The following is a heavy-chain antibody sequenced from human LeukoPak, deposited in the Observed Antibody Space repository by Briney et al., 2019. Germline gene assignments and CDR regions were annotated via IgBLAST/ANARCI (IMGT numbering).Heavy chain of an antibody. J-gene: IGHJ5*02. CDR2: INEDGSEK. CDR3: ATSTYSSSPS. V-gene: IGHV3-7*01. Sequence: GGSLRLSCAAPEFSFSNYWMIWVRQASGKGLEWVANINEDGSEKYYVGSVEGRFTISRDNAKSSLYLQMNNLRAEDTAVYYCATSTYSSSPSWGQGTLVTVSS. CDR1: EFSFSNYW. D-gene: IGHD6-6*01.